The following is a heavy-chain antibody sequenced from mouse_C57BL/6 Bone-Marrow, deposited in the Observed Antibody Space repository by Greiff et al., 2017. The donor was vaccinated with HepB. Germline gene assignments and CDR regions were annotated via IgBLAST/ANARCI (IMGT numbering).Heavy chain of an antibody. CDR2: IDPENGDT. CDR3: TLGRFAY. CDR1: GFNIKDDY. Sequence: VQLQQSGAELVRPGASVKLSCTASGFNIKDDYMHWVKQRPEKGQEWIGWIDPENGDTEYASKFQGKATITADTSSNTAYLQLSSLTSEDTAVYYCTLGRFAYWGQGTLVTVSA. J-gene: IGHJ3*01. D-gene: IGHD4-1*01. V-gene: IGHV14-4*01.